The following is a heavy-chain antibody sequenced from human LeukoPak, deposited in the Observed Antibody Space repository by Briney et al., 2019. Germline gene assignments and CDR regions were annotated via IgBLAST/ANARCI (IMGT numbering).Heavy chain of an antibody. CDR2: IYHSGST. CDR3: ASWPDSSGFDY. J-gene: IGHJ4*02. CDR1: GGSFSGYY. V-gene: IGHV4-34*01. Sequence: KPSETLSLTCAVYGGSFSGYYWSWIRQPPGKGLEWIGYIYHSGSTYYNPSLKSRVTISVDRSKNQFSLKLSSVTAADTAVYYCASWPDSSGFDYWGQGTLVTVSS. D-gene: IGHD3-22*01.